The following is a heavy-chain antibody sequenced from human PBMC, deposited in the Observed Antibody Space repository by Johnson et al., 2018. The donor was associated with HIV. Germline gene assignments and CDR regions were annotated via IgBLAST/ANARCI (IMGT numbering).Heavy chain of an antibody. Sequence: QVQLVESGGGVVQPGRSLRLSCAASGFTFSSYGMHWVRQAPGKGLEWVAVISYDGSKKYYGDSVKGRFTISRDNSKNTLYLQMNSLRVEDTAVYYCARDALLRFLEWFIWGQGTMVTVSS. J-gene: IGHJ3*02. CDR2: ISYDGSKK. D-gene: IGHD3-3*01. V-gene: IGHV3-30*03. CDR3: ARDALLRFLEWFI. CDR1: GFTFSSYG.